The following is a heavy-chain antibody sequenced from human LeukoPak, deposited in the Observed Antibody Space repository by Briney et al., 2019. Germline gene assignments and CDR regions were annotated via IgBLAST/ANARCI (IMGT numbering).Heavy chain of an antibody. CDR2: ISRSSAYI. Sequence: GGSLRLSCAASGFTFRNYPMNWVRQAPGKGLEWVASISRSSAYIYYADSVKGQFTISRDNAKNSLYLLMNSLRAEDTALYYCARDEEGYHGGDPPLYYDYMDVWGKGTTVTISS. CDR3: ARDEEGYHGGDPPLYYDYMDV. J-gene: IGHJ6*03. D-gene: IGHD2-21*02. CDR1: GFTFRNYP. V-gene: IGHV3-21*01.